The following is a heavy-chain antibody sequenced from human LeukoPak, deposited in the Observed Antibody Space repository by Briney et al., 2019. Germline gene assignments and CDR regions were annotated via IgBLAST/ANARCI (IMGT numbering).Heavy chain of an antibody. CDR1: GFTFSSYA. V-gene: IGHV3-23*01. CDR3: AKDIQLST. Sequence: GGSLRLSCAASGFTFSSYAMSWVRQAPGKGLEWVSGISGSGGGTYHADSVKGRFTISRDNSKNTLSLQMNSLRVEDTAIYYCAKDIQLSTWGLGTMVTVSS. CDR2: ISGSGGGT. D-gene: IGHD5-24*01. J-gene: IGHJ3*01.